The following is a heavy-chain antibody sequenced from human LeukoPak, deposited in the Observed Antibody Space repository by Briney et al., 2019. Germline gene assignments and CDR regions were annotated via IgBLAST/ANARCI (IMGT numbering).Heavy chain of an antibody. CDR1: GYTFSVYY. V-gene: IGHV1-2*02. D-gene: IGHD5-18*01. Sequence: ASVKVSCKASGYTFSVYYMHWVRHAPGQGLEWMAWIYPNSGGTKYAQKFQGRVTVTRDTSISTAYMQLSRLKSDDTAVYYCATGRGYSYGFDSWGQGTLVTVSS. CDR3: ATGRGYSYGFDS. J-gene: IGHJ4*02. CDR2: IYPNSGGT.